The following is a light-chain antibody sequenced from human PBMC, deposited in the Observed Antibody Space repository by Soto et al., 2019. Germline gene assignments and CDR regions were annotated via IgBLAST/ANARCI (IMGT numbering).Light chain of an antibody. V-gene: IGLV2-8*01. CDR3: CSYTASTIYV. CDR2: EVN. J-gene: IGLJ1*01. Sequence: QSALTQPPSASGSPGQSVTISCTGTTSDVGGYNYVSWYQQHPGQAPKVIIYEVNKRPSGVPDRFSGSKSGNTASLTVSGLQPDDEADYFCCSYTASTIYVFGTGTKVTFL. CDR1: TSDVGGYNY.